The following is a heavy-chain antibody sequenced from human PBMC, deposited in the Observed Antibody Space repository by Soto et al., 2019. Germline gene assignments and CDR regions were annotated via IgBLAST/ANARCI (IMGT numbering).Heavy chain of an antibody. Sequence: GASVKVSCKASGGTFSSYAISWVRQAPGQGLEWMGGIIPIFGTANYAQKFQGRVTITADESTSTAYMELSSLRSEDTAVYYCARDLSDIHYDFWSGYYLHPNYGMDVWGQGTTVTVSS. J-gene: IGHJ6*02. CDR2: IIPIFGTA. CDR3: ARDLSDIHYDFWSGYYLHPNYGMDV. D-gene: IGHD3-3*01. CDR1: GGTFSSYA. V-gene: IGHV1-69*13.